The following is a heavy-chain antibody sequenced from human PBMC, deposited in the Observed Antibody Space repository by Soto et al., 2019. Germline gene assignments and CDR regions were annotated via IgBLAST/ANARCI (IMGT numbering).Heavy chain of an antibody. CDR2: ISYDGKNE. V-gene: IGHV3-30*14. D-gene: IGHD3-10*02. Sequence: QVQLVESGGGVVQPGRSLRLSCAASGFAFTNYPMHWVRQAPGKGLEWVAIISYDGKNEYYADSVTGRFTVSRDNSKNMVWLQMSSLRPDDTDIYYCVRVQDTYFCSGNDNGGFDPWGQGTLVTVSS. J-gene: IGHJ5*02. CDR1: GFAFTNYP. CDR3: VRVQDTYFCSGNDNGGFDP.